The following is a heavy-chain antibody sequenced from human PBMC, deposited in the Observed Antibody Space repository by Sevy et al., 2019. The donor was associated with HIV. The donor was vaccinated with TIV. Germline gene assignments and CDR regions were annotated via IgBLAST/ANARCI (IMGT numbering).Heavy chain of an antibody. CDR2: ISYEGTET. J-gene: IGHJ4*01. CDR3: ARDGGYSVKWYPLY. CDR1: GFAFSTHA. Sequence: GESLKISCAASGFAFSTHAMHWVRQAPGKGLEWVAVISYEGTETFHAASVEGRFTISRDNSKNMLSLQINSLRPEDTAVYYCARDGGYSVKWYPLYWGHGTLVTVS. D-gene: IGHD1-26*01. V-gene: IGHV3-30-3*01.